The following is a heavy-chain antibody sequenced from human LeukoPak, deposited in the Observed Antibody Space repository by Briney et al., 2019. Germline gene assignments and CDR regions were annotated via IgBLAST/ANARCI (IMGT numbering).Heavy chain of an antibody. CDR2: ISGSDGSR. J-gene: IGHJ4*02. CDR3: AKQVSCDTTTCYSGMPPDY. D-gene: IGHD2/OR15-2a*01. Sequence: GGSLRLSCAASGFPFSRYAMSWVRQTPERGLEWVSVISGSDGSRYYADSVKGRFTISRDDTRNTVYLQMNNLRAEDTAVYYCAKQVSCDTTTCYSGMPPDYWGQGTLVTVSS. CDR1: GFPFSRYA. V-gene: IGHV3-23*01.